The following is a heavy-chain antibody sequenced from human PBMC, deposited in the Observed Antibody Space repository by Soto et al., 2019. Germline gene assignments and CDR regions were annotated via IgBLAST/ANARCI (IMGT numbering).Heavy chain of an antibody. CDR2: IWYDGSNK. J-gene: IGHJ4*02. D-gene: IGHD4-17*01. V-gene: IGHV3-33*01. CDR3: AREIVETTEESGDY. CDR1: GFTFSSYG. Sequence: ESGGGVVQPGRSLRLSCAASGFTFSSYGMHWVRQAPGKGLEWVAVIWYDGSNKYYADSVKGRFTISRDNSKNTLYLQMNSLRAEDTAVYYCAREIVETTEESGDYWGQGTLVTVSS.